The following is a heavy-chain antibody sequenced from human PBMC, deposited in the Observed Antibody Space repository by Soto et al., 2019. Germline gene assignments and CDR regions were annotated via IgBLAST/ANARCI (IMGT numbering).Heavy chain of an antibody. CDR3: VSDSGGYYAHFDY. V-gene: IGHV4-31*03. J-gene: IGHJ4*02. Sequence: QVHLQESGPGRVKPSQTLSLICTVSGASINSGGYYWSWIRKHPGKGLEWIGYIYYSGSTFHNPSLKSRVTMSLDVSKNQFSLRLTSVTAADTAVYYCVSDSGGYYAHFDYWGQGILGTVSS. CDR1: GASINSGGYY. CDR2: IYYSGST. D-gene: IGHD3-22*01.